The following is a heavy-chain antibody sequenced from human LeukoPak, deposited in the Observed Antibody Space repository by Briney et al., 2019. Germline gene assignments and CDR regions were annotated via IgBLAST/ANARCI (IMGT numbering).Heavy chain of an antibody. V-gene: IGHV1-69*13. CDR1: GGTFSSYA. CDR3: ARAGVRGVISWFDP. D-gene: IGHD3-10*01. CDR2: IIPIFGTA. Sequence: GASVKVSCKASGGTFSSYAISWVRQAPGQGLEWMGGIIPIFGTANYAQKFQGRVTITADESTSTGYMELSSLRSEDTAVYYCARAGVRGVISWFDPWGQGTLVTVSS. J-gene: IGHJ5*02.